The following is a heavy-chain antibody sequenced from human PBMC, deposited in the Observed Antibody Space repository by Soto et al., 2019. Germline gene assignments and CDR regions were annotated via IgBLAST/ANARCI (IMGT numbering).Heavy chain of an antibody. CDR3: ARVPDR. Sequence: TSETLSLTCTVSGGSISSYYWSWIRQPPGKGLEWIGYIYHSGSTYYNPSLKSRVTISVDRSKNQFSLKLSSVTAAETAVYYCARVPDRWGQGTLVTVSS. CDR1: GGSISSYY. V-gene: IGHV4-59*12. CDR2: IYHSGST. D-gene: IGHD2-2*01. J-gene: IGHJ5*02.